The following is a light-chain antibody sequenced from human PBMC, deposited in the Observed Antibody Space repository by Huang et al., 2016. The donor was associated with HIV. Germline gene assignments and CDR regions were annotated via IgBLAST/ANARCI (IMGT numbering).Light chain of an antibody. CDR1: QTISSY. CDR2: GAS. J-gene: IGKJ5*01. Sequence: EIVVTQSPAILSVSPGERVTLSCRASQTISSYLAGYQQKPGQAPRLLIYGASTRATGIPAKFSGSGSGTEFTLTISSLQSEDSAVYFCQQYNNWPITFGQGTRLEIK. V-gene: IGKV3-15*01. CDR3: QQYNNWPIT.